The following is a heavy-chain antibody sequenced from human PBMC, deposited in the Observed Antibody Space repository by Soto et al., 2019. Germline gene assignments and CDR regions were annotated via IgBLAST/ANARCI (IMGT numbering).Heavy chain of an antibody. CDR3: AKDAVSGDGFWLAES. V-gene: IGHV3-23*01. CDR1: GFTFSKYA. Sequence: EVQLLEAGGGLVQPGGSLRLSCAASGFTFSKYAMIWVRQAPGKGLESVSGIYGSGAGISYADSVKGRFTISRDNSKNTLFLQMDDLRVDDTAVYWCAKDAVSGDGFWLAESWDHGTLVTVSP. CDR2: IYGSGAGI. D-gene: IGHD2-21*02. J-gene: IGHJ5*01.